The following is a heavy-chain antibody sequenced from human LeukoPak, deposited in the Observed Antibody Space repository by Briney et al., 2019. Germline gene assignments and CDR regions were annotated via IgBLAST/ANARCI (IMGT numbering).Heavy chain of an antibody. CDR3: ARFSNYYDSSRSD. Sequence: PGGSLRLSCAASGFTFSSYSMNWVRQAPGKGLEWVSSISSSSSYIYYADSVKGRFTISRDNAKNSLYLQMNSLRAEDTAVYYCARFSNYYDSSRSDWGQGTLVTVSS. V-gene: IGHV3-21*01. CDR1: GFTFSSYS. J-gene: IGHJ4*02. D-gene: IGHD3-22*01. CDR2: ISSSSSYI.